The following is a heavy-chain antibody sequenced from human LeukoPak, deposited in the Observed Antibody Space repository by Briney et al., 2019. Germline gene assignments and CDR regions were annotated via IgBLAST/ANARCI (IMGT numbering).Heavy chain of an antibody. D-gene: IGHD3-22*01. CDR1: GYTFTGYY. J-gene: IGHJ4*02. V-gene: IGHV1-2*06. CDR2: INPNSGGT. CDR3: ARSHPYYDSSGYYSPRITFGY. Sequence: ASVKVSCKASGYTFTGYYMRWVQQAPGQGLEWMGRINPNSGGTNYAQKFQGRVTMTRDTSTSTVYMELSSLRSEDTAVYYCARSHPYYDSSGYYSPRITFGYWGQGTLVTVSS.